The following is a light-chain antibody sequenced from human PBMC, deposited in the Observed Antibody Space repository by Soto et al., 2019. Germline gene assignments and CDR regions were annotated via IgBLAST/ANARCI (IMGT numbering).Light chain of an antibody. CDR1: SSDVGTYDY. CDR2: EVT. CDR3: SSHTSVNTRV. J-gene: IGLJ1*01. Sequence: QSVLTQPASVPGCPGQSIGISCTGTSSDVGTYDYVSWYQQYPDKAPKLIIYEVTQRPSGVSNRFSGSKSGNTASLTISGLQAEDEADYYCSSHTSVNTRVFGTGTKVTVL. V-gene: IGLV2-14*01.